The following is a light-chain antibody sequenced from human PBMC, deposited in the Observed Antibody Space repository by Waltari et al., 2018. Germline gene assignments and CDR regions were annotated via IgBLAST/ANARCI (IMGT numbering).Light chain of an antibody. CDR1: QLGDKY. Sequence: SYELTQPPSVSVSPGQTASITCSGDQLGDKYACWYQQKPGPSPLLVVYQVTKRPSGIPERFSGCKSGDTACLTITGTQAMDEADYYWQAWDNVPHVVFGGGTKLTV. J-gene: IGLJ2*01. V-gene: IGLV3-1*01. CDR2: QVT. CDR3: QAWDNVPHVV.